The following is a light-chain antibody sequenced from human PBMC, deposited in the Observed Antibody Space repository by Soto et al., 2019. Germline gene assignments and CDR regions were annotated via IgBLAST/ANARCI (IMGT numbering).Light chain of an antibody. CDR3: CSYAGSYTSWV. CDR2: ANN. J-gene: IGLJ3*02. Sequence: QSVLTQPPSVSGAPGQRVTISCSGSSSNIGAGYDVHWYQQLPGTAPKLLISANNIRPSGVPDRFSGSKSGTSASLAITGLQAEDEADYYCCSYAGSYTSWVFGGGTKLTVL. CDR1: SSNIGAGYD. V-gene: IGLV1-40*01.